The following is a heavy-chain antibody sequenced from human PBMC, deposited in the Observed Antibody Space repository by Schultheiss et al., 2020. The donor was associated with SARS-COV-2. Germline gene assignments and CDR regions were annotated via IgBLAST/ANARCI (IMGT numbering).Heavy chain of an antibody. CDR3: ARADHYGNWFDP. CDR1: GGSISSYY. Sequence: SETLSLTCTVSGGSISSYYWSWIRQPPGKGLEWIGYIYYSGSTNYNPSLKSRVTISVDKSKNYFSLKLSSVTAADTAVYYCARADHYGNWFDPWGQGTLVTVSS. D-gene: IGHD4-17*01. CDR2: IYYSGST. J-gene: IGHJ5*02. V-gene: IGHV4-59*12.